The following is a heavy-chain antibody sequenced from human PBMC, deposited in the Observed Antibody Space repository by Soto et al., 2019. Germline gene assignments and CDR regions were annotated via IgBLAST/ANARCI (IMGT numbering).Heavy chain of an antibody. V-gene: IGHV1-2*04. CDR3: ARDSPNCSGSCYENFQH. CDR1: GYTFTGYY. J-gene: IGHJ1*01. Sequence: GASVKVSCKASGYTFTGYYMHWVRQAPGQGLEWMGWINPNSGGTNYAQKFQGWVTMTRDTSTSTVYMELSSLRSEDTAVYYCARDSPNCSGSCYENFQHWGQGTLVTVSS. CDR2: INPNSGGT. D-gene: IGHD2-15*01.